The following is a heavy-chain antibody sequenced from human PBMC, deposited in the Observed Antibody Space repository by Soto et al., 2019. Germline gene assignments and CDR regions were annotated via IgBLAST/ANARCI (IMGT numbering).Heavy chain of an antibody. CDR2: IYYSGST. Sequence: QVQLQESGPGLVKPSETLSLTCTFSVDSIDSYYWSWIRQAPGKGLEWIGYIYYSGSTNYNPSLKSRVAISLDKSRQQFSLRLTSVTAADTAVYYCVRDFYLVRGAGGLDVWGQGTTVTVSS. V-gene: IGHV4-59*01. D-gene: IGHD3-10*01. CDR1: VDSIDSYY. J-gene: IGHJ6*02. CDR3: VRDFYLVRGAGGLDV.